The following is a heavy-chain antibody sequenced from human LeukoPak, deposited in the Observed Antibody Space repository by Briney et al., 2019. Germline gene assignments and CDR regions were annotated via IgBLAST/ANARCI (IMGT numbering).Heavy chain of an antibody. J-gene: IGHJ5*02. V-gene: IGHV4-39*01. CDR2: IYYSGST. Sequence: SETLSLTCTVSGGSISSSSYYWGWIRQPPGKGLEWIGSIYYSGSTYYSPSLKSRVTISLDPSKNQFSLKLNSVTAADTAVYYCASSIFNSGHNWFDPWGQGTLVTVSS. D-gene: IGHD5-12*01. CDR3: ASSIFNSGHNWFDP. CDR1: GGSISSSSYY.